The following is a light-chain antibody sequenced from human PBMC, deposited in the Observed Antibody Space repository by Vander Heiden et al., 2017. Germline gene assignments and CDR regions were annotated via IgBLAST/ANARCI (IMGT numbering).Light chain of an antibody. J-gene: IGKJ2*01. CDR3: QQYGSSPPYT. CDR1: QSVSNSY. CDR2: DAS. V-gene: IGKV3D-20*01. Sequence: EIVLTQSPATLPLSPGEGAALSCGASQSVSNSYLAWYQHKPGLAPRLLIYDASRRATGIPDRFSGRGSGTDFTLTISRLEPEDFAVYYCQQYGSSPPYTFGQGTKLEIK.